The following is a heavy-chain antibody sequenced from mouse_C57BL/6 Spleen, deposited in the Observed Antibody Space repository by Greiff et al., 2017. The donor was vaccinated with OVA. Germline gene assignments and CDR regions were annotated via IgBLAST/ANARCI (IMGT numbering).Heavy chain of an antibody. CDR2: IDPENGDT. D-gene: IGHD1-1*01. CDR1: GFNIKDDY. CDR3: TSLITTVVATPYFDY. V-gene: IGHV14-4*01. Sequence: VQLQQSGAELVRPGASVKLSCTASGFNIKDDYMHWVKQRPEQGLEWIGWIDPENGDTEYASKFQGKATITADTSSNTAYLQLSSLTSEDTAVYYCTSLITTVVATPYFDYWGQGTTLTVSS. J-gene: IGHJ2*01.